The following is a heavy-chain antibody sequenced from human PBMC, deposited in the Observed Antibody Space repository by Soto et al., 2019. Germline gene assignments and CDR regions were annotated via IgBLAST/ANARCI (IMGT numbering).Heavy chain of an antibody. D-gene: IGHD6-19*01. V-gene: IGHV3-21*01. CDR3: ATADGSGWYWGDY. Sequence: EVQLVESGGGLVKPGGSLRLSCAASGFTFSSYSMNWVRQAPGKGLEWVSSISSSSSYIYYADSVKGRFTISRDNAKNSLYLQMNSLRAEDTAVYYCATADGSGWYWGDYWGQGTLVTVSS. CDR2: ISSSSSYI. J-gene: IGHJ4*02. CDR1: GFTFSSYS.